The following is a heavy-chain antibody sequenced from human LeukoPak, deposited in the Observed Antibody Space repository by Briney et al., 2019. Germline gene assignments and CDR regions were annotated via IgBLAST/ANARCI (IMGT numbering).Heavy chain of an antibody. Sequence: ASVKVSCKASGGTFSSYAISWVRQAPGQGLEWVGWMNPITGNTGYAQKFQGRVTISKNTSISTAYMELSSLRSEDTAVYYCARKRYSSSSNYYYMDVWGRGTTVTVSS. V-gene: IGHV1-8*03. J-gene: IGHJ6*03. CDR1: GGTFSSYA. D-gene: IGHD6-6*01. CDR3: ARKRYSSSSNYYYMDV. CDR2: MNPITGNT.